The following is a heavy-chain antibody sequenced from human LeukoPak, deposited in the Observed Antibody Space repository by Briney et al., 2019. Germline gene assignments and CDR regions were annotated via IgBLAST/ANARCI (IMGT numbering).Heavy chain of an antibody. Sequence: GGSLRLSCVASGLTLSTYAMSWVRQAPGKGPEWVSGICGSGATTYYADSVKGRFSISRDNSRSMLYLQMNSLRVEDTALYYCAKDRKVYELWGRGTLVTVSS. D-gene: IGHD5/OR15-5a*01. CDR3: AKDRKVYEL. CDR1: GLTLSTYA. V-gene: IGHV3-23*01. CDR2: ICGSGATT. J-gene: IGHJ2*01.